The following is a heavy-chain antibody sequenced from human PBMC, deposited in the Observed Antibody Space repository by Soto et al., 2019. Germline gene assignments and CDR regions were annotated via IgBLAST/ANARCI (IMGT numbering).Heavy chain of an antibody. Sequence: QVQLQESGPGLVKPSQTLSLTCTVSGGSISSGGYYWSWIRQHPGKGLEWIGYIYYSGSTYYNPSLQSRVTISVYTSKNQFSLKLSSVTAADTAVYYCARGLEGYDYVWGSYRYGPLDYWGQGTLVTVYS. CDR3: ARGLEGYDYVWGSYRYGPLDY. J-gene: IGHJ4*02. CDR2: IYYSGST. CDR1: GGSISSGGYY. V-gene: IGHV4-31*03. D-gene: IGHD3-16*02.